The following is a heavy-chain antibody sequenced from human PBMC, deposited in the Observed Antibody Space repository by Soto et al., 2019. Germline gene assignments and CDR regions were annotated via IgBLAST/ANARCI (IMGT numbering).Heavy chain of an antibody. D-gene: IGHD1-26*01. CDR2: IGGSGGST. CDR1: GFTFSSYA. V-gene: IGHV3-23*01. J-gene: IGHJ4*02. CDR3: ARRGSGSEFDY. Sequence: EVQLLESGGGLVQPGGSLRLSCAASGFTFSSYAMSWVRQAPVKGLESVSAIGGSGGSTYYADSVKGRFTISRDNSKNTLYLQMNSLRAEDTAVYYCARRGSGSEFDYWGQGTLVTVSS.